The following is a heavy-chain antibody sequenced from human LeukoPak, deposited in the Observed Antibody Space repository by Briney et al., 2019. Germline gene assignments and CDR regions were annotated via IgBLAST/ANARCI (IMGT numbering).Heavy chain of an antibody. CDR3: ARDRDGDYGFY. J-gene: IGHJ4*02. CDR1: GFTFSTYS. V-gene: IGHV3-48*01. CDR2: ISSSSSTM. Sequence: GGSLRLSCAASGFTFSTYSMNWVRQAPGTGLEWVSYISSSSSTMYYADSVKGRFTISRDNAKNSLYLQMNSLRAEDTAVYYCARDRDGDYGFYWGQGTLVTVSS. D-gene: IGHD4-17*01.